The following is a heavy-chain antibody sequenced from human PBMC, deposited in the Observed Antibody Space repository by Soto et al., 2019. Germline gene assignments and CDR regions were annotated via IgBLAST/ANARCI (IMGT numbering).Heavy chain of an antibody. CDR2: INHSGST. V-gene: IGHV4-34*01. CDR1: GGSFSGYY. D-gene: IGHD2-2*01. CDR3: ARGGGYCSSTSCLTYYYYYMDV. J-gene: IGHJ6*03. Sequence: QVQLQQWGAGLLKPSETLSLTCAVYGGSFSGYYWSWIRQPPGKGLEWLGEINHSGSTNYNPSLKSRVTISVDTSKNQLSLKLSSVTAADTAVYYCARGGGYCSSTSCLTYYYYYMDVWGKGTTVTVSS.